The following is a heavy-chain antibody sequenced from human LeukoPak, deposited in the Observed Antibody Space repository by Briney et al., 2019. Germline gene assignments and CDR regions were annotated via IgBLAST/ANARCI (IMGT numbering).Heavy chain of an antibody. D-gene: IGHD3-10*01. CDR1: GYTFTSYY. CDR2: INPSGGST. CDR3: AREDTLWRCKDAFDI. J-gene: IGHJ3*02. Sequence: ASVKVSCKASGYTFTSYYMHWVRQAPGQGLEWMGIINPSGGSTSYAQKFQGRVTMTRDTSTSTVYMELSSLRSEDTAVYYCAREDTLWRCKDAFDIWGQGTMVTVSS. V-gene: IGHV1-46*01.